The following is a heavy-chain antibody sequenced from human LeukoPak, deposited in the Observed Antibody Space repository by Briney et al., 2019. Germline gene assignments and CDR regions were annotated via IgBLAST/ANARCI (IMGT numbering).Heavy chain of an antibody. V-gene: IGHV3-33*08. CDR2: IWYDGSNK. CDR1: GFTVSSNY. J-gene: IGHJ4*02. Sequence: GGSLRLSCAASGFTVSSNYMSWVRQAPGQGLEWVAVIWYDGSNKYYADSVKGRFTISRDNSKNTLYLQMNSLRAEDTAVYYCARSGSDFWSGYPADWGQGSLVTVSS. CDR3: ARSGSDFWSGYPAD. D-gene: IGHD3-3*01.